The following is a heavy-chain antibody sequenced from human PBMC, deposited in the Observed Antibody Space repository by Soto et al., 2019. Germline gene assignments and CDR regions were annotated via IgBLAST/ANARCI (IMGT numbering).Heavy chain of an antibody. CDR3: ANSRYDSSGYHYCYFDY. CDR2: IKEDGSEK. Sequence: ELQLVESGGGLVQPGGSLRLSCAASGLNFNKYWMNWVRQAPGKGLEWVANIKEDGSEKHYVDSVKGRFTISRDNAKNFLYMQMNSLRAEDTAVYYCANSRYDSSGYHYCYFDYWGRGTLVTVSS. CDR1: GLNFNKYW. D-gene: IGHD3-22*01. V-gene: IGHV3-7*01. J-gene: IGHJ4*02.